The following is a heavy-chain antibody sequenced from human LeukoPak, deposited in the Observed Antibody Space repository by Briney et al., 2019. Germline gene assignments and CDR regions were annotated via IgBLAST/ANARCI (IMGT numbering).Heavy chain of an antibody. CDR3: AKDEGYCSSTSCLFDY. V-gene: IGHV3-53*01. J-gene: IGHJ4*02. CDR1: GVTVSNNF. D-gene: IGHD2-2*01. CDR2: IYGGGST. Sequence: PGGSLRLSCAASGVTVSNNFMSWVRQAPGKGLEWVSVIYGGGSTYYADSVKGRFTISRDNSKNTLYLQMNSLRAEDTAVYYCAKDEGYCSSTSCLFDYWGQGTLVTVSS.